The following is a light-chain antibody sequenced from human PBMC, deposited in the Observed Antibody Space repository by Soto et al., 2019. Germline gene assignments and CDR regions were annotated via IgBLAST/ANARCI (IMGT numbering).Light chain of an antibody. Sequence: DIQMTQSPSSLSASIGDRVTIACRARQGTKNYLAWYQQKPGKVPSLLIYDASTLQSGVPSRFSGSGSGTDFTLTISSLQPEDVATYFCQNYNNVPIIFGPGTKVDIK. CDR2: DAS. CDR3: QNYNNVPII. V-gene: IGKV1-27*01. CDR1: QGTKNY. J-gene: IGKJ3*01.